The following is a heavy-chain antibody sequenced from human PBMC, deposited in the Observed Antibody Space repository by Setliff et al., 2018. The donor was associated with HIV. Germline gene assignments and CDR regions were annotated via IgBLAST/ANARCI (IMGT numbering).Heavy chain of an antibody. CDR1: GDSVNDRSYF. D-gene: IGHD1-20*01. Sequence: SETLSLTCTVSGDSVNDRSYFWGWIRQPPGKGLEWIATFYYNGDSRYNPSLKSRVTISVDTSKDQFSLNLNSVTAADTAVYHCARPASYNPGSRFDPWGQGTLVTVSS. CDR2: FYYNGDS. V-gene: IGHV4-39*01. J-gene: IGHJ5*02. CDR3: ARPASYNPGSRFDP.